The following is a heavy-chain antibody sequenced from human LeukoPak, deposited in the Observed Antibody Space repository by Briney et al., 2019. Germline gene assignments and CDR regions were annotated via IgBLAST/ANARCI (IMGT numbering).Heavy chain of an antibody. V-gene: IGHV1-2*02. Sequence: ASVKVSCKASGYTFTGYYLYWVRQAPGQGLEWMGWINPNSGGTNFAQKFQGRVTMTRDTSISTVYMELSRLRSDDTAVYYCTRDFLHVYYYDSSGFRGAFDIWGQGTMVTVSS. D-gene: IGHD3-22*01. J-gene: IGHJ3*02. CDR1: GYTFTGYY. CDR2: INPNSGGT. CDR3: TRDFLHVYYYDSSGFRGAFDI.